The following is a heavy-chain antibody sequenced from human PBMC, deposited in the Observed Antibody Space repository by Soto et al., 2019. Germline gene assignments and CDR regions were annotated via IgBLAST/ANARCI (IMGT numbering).Heavy chain of an antibody. D-gene: IGHD4-17*01. CDR1: GGSISSYY. Sequence: TMSLTCSVAGGSISSYYWIWIRQPPGKGLEWIGYIYYSGSTNYNPSLKSRVTISVDTSKNQFSLKLSSVTAADTAVYYCARDDYGGNSESWFDPWGQGTQVTVSS. CDR2: IYYSGST. CDR3: ARDDYGGNSESWFDP. V-gene: IGHV4-59*01. J-gene: IGHJ5*02.